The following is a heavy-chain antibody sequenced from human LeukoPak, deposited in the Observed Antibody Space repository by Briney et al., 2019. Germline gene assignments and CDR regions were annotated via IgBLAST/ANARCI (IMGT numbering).Heavy chain of an antibody. CDR2: LSGGSSAI. CDR3: AKGTEDEWELLSPCFDC. V-gene: IGHV3-23*01. Sequence: GGSLRLSCAASGFTFSNYAMSWVRQAPGKGLEWVSALSGGSSAIYYADYVKGRFTIYRDNSKNTLYLQMNSLRAEDTAVYYFAKGTEDEWELLSPCFDCWGQGTLVTVSS. D-gene: IGHD1-26*01. J-gene: IGHJ4*02. CDR1: GFTFSNYA.